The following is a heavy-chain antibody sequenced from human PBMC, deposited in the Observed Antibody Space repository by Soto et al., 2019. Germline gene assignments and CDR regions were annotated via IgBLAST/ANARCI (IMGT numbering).Heavy chain of an antibody. CDR1: GGTFSSYA. CDR2: SIPIFGTA. V-gene: IGHV1-69*01. D-gene: IGHD2-15*01. CDR3: ARLIAATSQGPNWFDP. J-gene: IGHJ5*02. Sequence: QVQLVQSGAEVKKPGSSVKVSCKASGGTFSSYAISWVRQAPGQGLEWMGGSIPIFGTANYAQKFQGRVTITADESTSTAYMELSSLRSEDTAVYYCARLIAATSQGPNWFDPWGQGTLVTVSS.